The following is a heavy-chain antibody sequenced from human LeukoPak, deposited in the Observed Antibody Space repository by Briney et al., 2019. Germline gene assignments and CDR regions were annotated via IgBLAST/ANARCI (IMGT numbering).Heavy chain of an antibody. Sequence: SETLSLTCAVYGGSFSGYYWSWIRQPPGKGLEWIGYIYTSGSTNYNPSLKSRVTISVDTSKNQFSLKLSSVTAADTAVYYCARHGNIVATMSMDVWGKGTTVTVSS. CDR1: GGSFSGYY. V-gene: IGHV4-4*09. D-gene: IGHD5-12*01. CDR3: ARHGNIVATMSMDV. J-gene: IGHJ6*03. CDR2: IYTSGST.